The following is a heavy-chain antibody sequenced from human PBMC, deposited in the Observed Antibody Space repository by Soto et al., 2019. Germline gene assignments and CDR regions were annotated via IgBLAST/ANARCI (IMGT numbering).Heavy chain of an antibody. CDR2: IYSGGST. V-gene: IGHV3-66*01. D-gene: IGHD6-13*01. Sequence: EVQLVESGGGLVQPGGSLRLSCAASGFTVSSNYMSWVRQAPGKGLEWVSVIYSGGSTYYADSVKGRFTISRDNSKNTLYLQRNSLRAEDTAVYYGASSERQHLRHYGMDVWGQGTTVTVSS. CDR1: GFTVSSNY. CDR3: ASSERQHLRHYGMDV. J-gene: IGHJ6*02.